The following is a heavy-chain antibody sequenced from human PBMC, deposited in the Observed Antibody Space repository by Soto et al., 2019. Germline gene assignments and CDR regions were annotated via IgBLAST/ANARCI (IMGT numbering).Heavy chain of an antibody. V-gene: IGHV4-30-2*01. J-gene: IGHJ4*02. CDR2: IYHSGST. CDR3: ARGPPNTY. D-gene: IGHD2-8*01. CDR1: GASISSGDYY. Sequence: SETLSLTCTVSGASISSGDYYWRWIRQPPGKGLEWIGYIYHSGSTYYNPSLKSRVTISVDRSKNQFSLKLSSVTAADTAVYYCARGPPNTYWGQGTLVTVSS.